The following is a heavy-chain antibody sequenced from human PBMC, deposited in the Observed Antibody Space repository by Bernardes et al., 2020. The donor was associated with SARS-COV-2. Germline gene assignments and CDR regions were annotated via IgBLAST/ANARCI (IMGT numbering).Heavy chain of an antibody. D-gene: IGHD6-19*01. CDR1: GFTFSSYG. V-gene: IGHV3-23*01. CDR3: AKSLRGAVADTGFDY. CDR2: ISGRTSTT. J-gene: IGHJ4*02. Sequence: GGSLRLSCVVSGFTFSSYGMSWVRQAPGKGLECVSTISGRTSTTYYADSVKGRFTISRDNSKNTLYLQINSLRAEDTALYYCAKSLRGAVADTGFDYWGRGTLVTVSS.